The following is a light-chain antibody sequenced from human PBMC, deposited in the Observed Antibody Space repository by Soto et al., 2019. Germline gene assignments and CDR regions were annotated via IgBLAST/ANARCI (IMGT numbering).Light chain of an antibody. J-gene: IGLJ1*01. V-gene: IGLV2-8*01. CDR2: EVS. Sequence: QSVLTQPPSASGSPGQSVTSSCTGTSSDVGGYNYVSWYQQHPGKAPKLMIYEVSERPSGVPDRFSGSKSSNTASLTVSGLQAEDEADYYCSSYAGSNNFVFGTGTK. CDR1: SSDVGGYNY. CDR3: SSYAGSNNFV.